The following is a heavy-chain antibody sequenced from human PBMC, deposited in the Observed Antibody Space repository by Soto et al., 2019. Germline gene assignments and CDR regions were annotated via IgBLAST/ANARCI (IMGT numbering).Heavy chain of an antibody. CDR3: AKGGYSYGDNFDY. J-gene: IGHJ4*02. D-gene: IGHD5-18*01. CDR1: GFTFSSYG. CDR2: IWNDGSGK. Sequence: QVQLLESGGGVVQPGRSLRLSCAASGFTFSSYGMHWVRQAPGKGLEWVAVIWNDGSGKFYADSVKGRFTISRDNSENTLFLQMNSLRAGDTAVYYCAKGGYSYGDNFDYWGQGILVTVSS. V-gene: IGHV3-33*06.